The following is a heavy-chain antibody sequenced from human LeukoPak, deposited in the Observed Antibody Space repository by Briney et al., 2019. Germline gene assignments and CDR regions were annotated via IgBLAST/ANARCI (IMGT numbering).Heavy chain of an antibody. Sequence: PGGSLRLSCAASGFTFGSYGMGWVRQAPGKGLEWVSFITPNADRASYADSVKGRFTISRDNPRNTLYMQMNSLRDEDTAVYYCAIMHGYYDGSGYWVQWGQGTLVTVSS. CDR1: GFTFGSYG. J-gene: IGHJ1*01. CDR2: ITPNADRA. V-gene: IGHV3-23*01. D-gene: IGHD3-22*01. CDR3: AIMHGYYDGSGYWVQ.